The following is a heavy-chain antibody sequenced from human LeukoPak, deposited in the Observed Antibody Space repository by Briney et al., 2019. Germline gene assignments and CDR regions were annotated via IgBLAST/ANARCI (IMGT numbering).Heavy chain of an antibody. J-gene: IGHJ6*02. Sequence: SETLSLTCTVSGGSISYYYWSWIRQSPGKGLEWIGYIYYSGTTNYNPSLKSRVTISVDTSKNQFSLQLRSVTAADTAVYFCAREDPQTTVPEGMDVWGQGPRSPSP. D-gene: IGHD4-17*01. CDR1: GGSISYYY. V-gene: IGHV4-59*01. CDR2: IYYSGTT. CDR3: AREDPQTTVPEGMDV.